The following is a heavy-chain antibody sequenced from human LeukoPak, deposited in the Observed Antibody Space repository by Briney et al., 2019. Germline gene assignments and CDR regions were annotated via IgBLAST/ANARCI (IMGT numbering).Heavy chain of an antibody. CDR3: AKAWDWESNFLFEY. CDR2: IGNSDTST. Sequence: GGSLRLSCAASGFTFSSYAMSWVRQAPGKGLEWVSTIGNSDTSTYYADSVKGRFTISRDNSKNSLYLQMNSPRAEDTPIYYCAKAWDWESNFLFEYWGQGTLVTVSS. V-gene: IGHV3-23*01. D-gene: IGHD1-26*01. J-gene: IGHJ4*02. CDR1: GFTFSSYA.